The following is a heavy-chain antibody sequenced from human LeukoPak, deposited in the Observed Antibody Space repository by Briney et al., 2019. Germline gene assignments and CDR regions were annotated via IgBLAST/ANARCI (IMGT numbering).Heavy chain of an antibody. V-gene: IGHV3-53*01. CDR1: GFTVSSNY. CDR2: IYSGGST. J-gene: IGHJ3*02. Sequence: GGSLRLSCAASGFTVSSNYMSWVRQAPGKGLEWVSVIYSGGSTYYADSVKGRFTISRDNSKNTLYLQMNSLRAEDTAVYYCPRDRYYDSSGYFDPDAFDIWGQGTMVTVSS. D-gene: IGHD3-22*01. CDR3: PRDRYYDSSGYFDPDAFDI.